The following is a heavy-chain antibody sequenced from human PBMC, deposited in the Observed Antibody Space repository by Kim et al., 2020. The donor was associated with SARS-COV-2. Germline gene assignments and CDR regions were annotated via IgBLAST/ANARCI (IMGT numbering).Heavy chain of an antibody. J-gene: IGHJ4*02. V-gene: IGHV4-30-2*04. Sequence: KPSLKRRVTISVDTSKNQFSLKLNSVTAADTAVYYWARGVYSGWLQAYFDDWGQGTLVTVSS. CDR3: ARGVYSGWLQAYFDD. D-gene: IGHD5-12*01.